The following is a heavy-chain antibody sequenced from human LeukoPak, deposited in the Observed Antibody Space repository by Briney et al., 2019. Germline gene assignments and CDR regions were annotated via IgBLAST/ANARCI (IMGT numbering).Heavy chain of an antibody. CDR2: ISFDGSYK. D-gene: IGHD6-25*01. CDR3: AKDRLTAAEYYFEY. CDR1: GFTFSNYG. Sequence: GRSLRLSCAAPGFTFSNYGMHWVRQAPGKGLEWVAVISFDGSYKYYADSVKGRFTISRDNSKNTLYLQMNSLRAEDTAVYYCAKDRLTAAEYYFEYGGREPWSPSPQ. V-gene: IGHV3-30*18. J-gene: IGHJ4*02.